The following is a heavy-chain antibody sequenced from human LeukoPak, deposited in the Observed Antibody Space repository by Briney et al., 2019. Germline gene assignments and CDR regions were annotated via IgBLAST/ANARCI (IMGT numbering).Heavy chain of an antibody. D-gene: IGHD3/OR15-3a*01. CDR3: ARERMDSNTFMYGMDV. J-gene: IGHJ6*02. CDR2: ISSSSSAI. Sequence: GGSLRLSCAASGFTFSDYIMNWVRQAPGKGLEWVSYISSSSSAIYYADSVKGRFTISRDNAKNSLYLQMNSLRAEDTAVYYCARERMDSNTFMYGMDVWGQGTTVTVSS. V-gene: IGHV3-48*04. CDR1: GFTFSDYI.